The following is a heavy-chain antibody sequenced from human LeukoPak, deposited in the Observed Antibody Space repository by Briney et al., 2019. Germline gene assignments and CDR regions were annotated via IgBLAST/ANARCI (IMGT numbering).Heavy chain of an antibody. J-gene: IGHJ4*02. D-gene: IGHD6-6*01. CDR3: TKGGPYSTSPDFDY. V-gene: IGHV3-23*01. CDR2: ISGRAGST. CDR1: GFTFSSYA. Sequence: GGSLRLSCAASGFTFSSYAMSWVRQAPGKGLEWDSSISGRAGSTYYADSVKGRFTISRDNSNNTLFLQMNSLRAEETAVYYCTKGGPYSTSPDFDYWGQGTLVTVSS.